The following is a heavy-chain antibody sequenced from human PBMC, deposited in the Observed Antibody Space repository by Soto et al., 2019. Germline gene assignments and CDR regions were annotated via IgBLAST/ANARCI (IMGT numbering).Heavy chain of an antibody. CDR3: ARRRYCSGGSCYGDYFDY. CDR1: GFTFSSYS. J-gene: IGHJ4*02. Sequence: EVQLVESGGGLVKPGGSLRLSCAASGFTFSSYSMNWVRQAPGKGLEWVSSISSSSSYIYYADSVKGRFTISRDNAKNSLYLQMNSLRAEDTAVYYCARRRYCSGGSCYGDYFDYWGQGTLVTVSS. V-gene: IGHV3-21*01. CDR2: ISSSSSYI. D-gene: IGHD2-15*01.